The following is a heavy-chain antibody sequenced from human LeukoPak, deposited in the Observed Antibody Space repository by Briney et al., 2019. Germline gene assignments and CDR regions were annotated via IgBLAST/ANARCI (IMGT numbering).Heavy chain of an antibody. CDR2: IYYSGST. V-gene: IGHV4-61*01. CDR3: ARAGRAAADNWFDP. CDR1: GGSVSSGSYY. J-gene: IGHJ5*02. D-gene: IGHD6-13*01. Sequence: PLETLSLTCTVSGGSVSSGSYYWSWIRQPPGKGLEWIGCIYYSGSTNYNPSLKSRVTISVDTSKNQFSLKLSSVAAADTAVYYCARAGRAAADNWFDPWGQGTLVTVSS.